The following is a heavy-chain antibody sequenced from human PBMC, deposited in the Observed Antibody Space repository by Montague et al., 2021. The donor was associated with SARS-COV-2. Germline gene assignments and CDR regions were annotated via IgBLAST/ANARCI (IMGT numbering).Heavy chain of an antibody. V-gene: IGHV4-39*01. D-gene: IGHD4-17*01. CDR1: GDSTSCPNCY. J-gene: IGHJ5*02. CDR2: IYNSGTT. Sequence: SETLSLTCTVSGDSTSCPNCYWGWIRQPPGKGLDWIGTIYNSGTTYYNPSLKSRLTISIDTSKNHLSLKLTSVTAADTAVYYCARHRNYGDHSLDNWFHPWGQGTLVTVSS. CDR3: ARHRNYGDHSLDNWFHP.